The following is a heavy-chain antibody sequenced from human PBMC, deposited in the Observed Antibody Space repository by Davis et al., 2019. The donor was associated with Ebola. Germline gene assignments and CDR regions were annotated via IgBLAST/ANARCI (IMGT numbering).Heavy chain of an antibody. J-gene: IGHJ3*02. CDR3: ARSLGTTGTQAFDI. D-gene: IGHD1-1*01. Sequence: ASVKVSCKASGYTFTSYAMHWVRQAPGQRLEWMGWINAGNGNTKYSQKFQGRVTITRDTSASTAYMELSSLRSEDTAVYYCARSLGTTGTQAFDIWGQGTMVTVSS. CDR2: INAGNGNT. V-gene: IGHV1-3*01. CDR1: GYTFTSYA.